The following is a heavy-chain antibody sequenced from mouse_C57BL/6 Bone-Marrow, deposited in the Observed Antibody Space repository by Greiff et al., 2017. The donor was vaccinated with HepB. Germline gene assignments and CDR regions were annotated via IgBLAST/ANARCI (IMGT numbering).Heavy chain of an antibody. J-gene: IGHJ2*01. CDR1: GYSFTDYN. V-gene: IGHV1-39*01. CDR2: INPNYGTT. CDR3: AFITTVVAPGDY. D-gene: IGHD1-1*01. Sequence: EVQLVESGPELVKPGASVKISCKASGYSFTDYNMNWVKQSNGKSLEWIGVINPNYGTTSYNQKFKGKATLTVDQSSSTAYMQLNSLTSEDSAVYYCAFITTVVAPGDYWGQGTTLTVSS.